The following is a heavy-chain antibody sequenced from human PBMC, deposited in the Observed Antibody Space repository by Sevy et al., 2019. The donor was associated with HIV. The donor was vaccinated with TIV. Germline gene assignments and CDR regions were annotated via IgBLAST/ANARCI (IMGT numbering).Heavy chain of an antibody. CDR2: IYYSGPT. CDR1: GGSINNYY. Sequence: SETLSLTCTVSGGSINNYYWSWIRQPPGKGLEWIGYIYYSGPTNYNPSLKSRVTISVDTSKNQFSLKLSSVTAADTAVYYCARGTFCTGGTCPGGWFDPWGQGTLVTVSS. D-gene: IGHD2-15*01. J-gene: IGHJ5*02. V-gene: IGHV4-59*01. CDR3: ARGTFCTGGTCPGGWFDP.